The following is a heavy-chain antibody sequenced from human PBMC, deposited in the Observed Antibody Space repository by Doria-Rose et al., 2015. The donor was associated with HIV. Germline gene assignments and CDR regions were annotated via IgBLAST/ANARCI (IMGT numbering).Heavy chain of an antibody. CDR1: GFPFTSYY. J-gene: IGHJ6*03. V-gene: IGHV1-46*01. CDR3: ARGTWVSGYCTGGVCDTNSYFMDV. CDR2: INPSGGTT. D-gene: IGHD2-8*02. Sequence: QLVQSGAEVKKPGASVKVSCKASGFPFTSYYMHWVRQAPGQGPEWMGIINPSGGTTNNAQKFQGRVTMTRDTSTSTVYMQLRSRRAEDTAVYYCARGTWVSGYCTGGVCDTNSYFMDVWGKGTTVTVSS.